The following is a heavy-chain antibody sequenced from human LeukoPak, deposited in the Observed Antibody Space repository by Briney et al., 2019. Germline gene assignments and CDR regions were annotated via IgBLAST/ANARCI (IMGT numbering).Heavy chain of an antibody. V-gene: IGHV3-23*01. CDR1: GFTFSSYA. CDR3: AKDGELRYFDWFRFDY. D-gene: IGHD3-9*01. J-gene: IGHJ4*02. CDR2: ISGSGGST. Sequence: GGSLRLSCAASGFTFSSYAMSWVRQALGKGLEWVSDISGSGGSTYYADSVKGRFTISRDNSKNTLYLQMNSLRAEDTAVYYCAKDGELRYFDWFRFDYWGQGTLVTVSS.